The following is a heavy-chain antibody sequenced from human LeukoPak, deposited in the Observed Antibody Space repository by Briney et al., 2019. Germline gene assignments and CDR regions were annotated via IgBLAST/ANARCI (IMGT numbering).Heavy chain of an antibody. Sequence: PGGSLRLSCAASGFTFSSYWMSWVRQAPGKGLEWVSAISGSGGSTYYADSVKGRFTISRDNSKNTLYLQMNSPRAEDTAAYYVWGSTGFMDVWGQGTTVTVSS. CDR2: ISGSGGST. D-gene: IGHD3-16*01. CDR3: WGSTGFMDV. V-gene: IGHV3-23*01. CDR1: GFTFSSYW. J-gene: IGHJ6*02.